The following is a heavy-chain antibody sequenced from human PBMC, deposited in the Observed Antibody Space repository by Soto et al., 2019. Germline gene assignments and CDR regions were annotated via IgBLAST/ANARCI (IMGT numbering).Heavy chain of an antibody. Sequence: ASVKVSCKASGYTFTSYGISWVRQAPGQGLEWMGWISAYNGNTNYAQKLQGRVTMTTDTSTSTAYMELRSLRSDDTAVYYCAGRFLYYGSWYGYHPYGMDVWGQGTTVTVSS. V-gene: IGHV1-18*01. CDR3: AGRFLYYGSWYGYHPYGMDV. CDR2: ISAYNGNT. CDR1: GYTFTSYG. D-gene: IGHD3-3*01. J-gene: IGHJ6*02.